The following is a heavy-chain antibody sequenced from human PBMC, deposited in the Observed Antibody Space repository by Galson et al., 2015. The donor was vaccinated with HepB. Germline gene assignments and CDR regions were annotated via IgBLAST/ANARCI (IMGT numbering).Heavy chain of an antibody. CDR3: ARVADSDYSCHTHLDY. CDR1: GFTFSDYY. V-gene: IGHV3-11*04. J-gene: IGHJ4*02. CDR2: ICHNSINK. D-gene: IGHD4-11*01. Sequence: SLRLSCAASGFTFSDYYMHWVRQAPGKGLEWISLICHNSINKYYADSVKGRFTISRDNVKNSMYLQMNSLSAEDTAVYYCARVADSDYSCHTHLDYWGQGTMVTVSS.